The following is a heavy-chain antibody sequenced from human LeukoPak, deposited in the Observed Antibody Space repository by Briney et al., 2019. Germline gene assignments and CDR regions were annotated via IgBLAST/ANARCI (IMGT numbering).Heavy chain of an antibody. CDR2: ISSSSSTI. D-gene: IGHD3-16*01. Sequence: GGSLRLSCAASGFTFINYGMNWVRQAPGKGLEWVSYISSSSSTIYYADSVKGRFTISRDNAKNSLYLQMNSLRAEDTAVYYCARFLRAFDIWGQGTMVTVSS. V-gene: IGHV3-48*01. CDR3: ARFLRAFDI. J-gene: IGHJ3*02. CDR1: GFTFINYG.